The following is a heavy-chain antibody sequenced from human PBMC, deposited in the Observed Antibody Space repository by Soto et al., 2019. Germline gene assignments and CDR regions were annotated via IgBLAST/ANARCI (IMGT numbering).Heavy chain of an antibody. CDR2: INPNSGGT. CDR3: ARPRRGYSPDVFAI. J-gene: IGHJ3*02. D-gene: IGHD5-18*01. Sequence: ASVKVSCKASGYTFIGYYMHWVRQAPGQGLEWMGWINPNSGGTNYAQKFQGRVTMTRDTSISTAYMELSRLRSDDTAVYYCARPRRGYSPDVFAIWSQGTMVNGSS. CDR1: GYTFIGYY. V-gene: IGHV1-2*02.